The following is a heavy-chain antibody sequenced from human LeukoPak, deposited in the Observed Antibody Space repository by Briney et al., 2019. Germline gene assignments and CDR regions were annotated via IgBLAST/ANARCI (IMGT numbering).Heavy chain of an antibody. V-gene: IGHV1-69*05. CDR1: GYTFTGYY. J-gene: IGHJ3*02. CDR2: IIPIFGTA. D-gene: IGHD5-18*01. Sequence: SVKVSCKASGYTFTGYYMHWVRQAPGQGLEWMGRIIPIFGTANYAQKFQGRVTITTDESTSTAYMELSSLRSEDTAVYYCARNRPTAMVTGAFDIWGQGTMVTVSS. CDR3: ARNRPTAMVTGAFDI.